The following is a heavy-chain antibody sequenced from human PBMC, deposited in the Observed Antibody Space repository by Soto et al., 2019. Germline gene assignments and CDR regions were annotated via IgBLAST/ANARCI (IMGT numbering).Heavy chain of an antibody. D-gene: IGHD2-15*01. V-gene: IGHV1-69*01. CDR1: GGTFSSYA. CDR2: IIPSFGTA. Sequence: QVQLVQSGAEVKKPGSSVNVSCKASGGTFSSYAISWLRQAPGQGLEWMGGIIPSFGTANYAQKFQGRVTITADESTSTAYMELSSLRSEDTAVYYCARDCSGGSCHPPAFDIWGQGTMVTVSS. CDR3: ARDCSGGSCHPPAFDI. J-gene: IGHJ3*02.